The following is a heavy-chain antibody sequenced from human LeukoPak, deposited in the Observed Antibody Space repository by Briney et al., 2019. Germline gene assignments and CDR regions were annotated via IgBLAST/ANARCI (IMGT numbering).Heavy chain of an antibody. J-gene: IGHJ4*02. CDR1: GGSFSGYY. CDR3: ARDVVAARPGDY. Sequence: SETLSLTCAVYGGSFSGYYWSWIRQPPGKGLEWIGEINHSGSTNYNPSLKSRVTISVDTSKNQFSLKLSSVTAADTAVYYCARDVVAARPGDYWGQGTLVTVSS. V-gene: IGHV4-34*01. CDR2: INHSGST. D-gene: IGHD6-6*01.